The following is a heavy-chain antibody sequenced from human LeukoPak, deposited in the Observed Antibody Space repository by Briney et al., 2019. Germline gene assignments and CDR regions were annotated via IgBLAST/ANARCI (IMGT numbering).Heavy chain of an antibody. Sequence: GGSLRLSCAASGFTFSSYSMNWVRQAPGKGLECVSSISSSSSYIYYADSVKGRFTISRDNAKNSLYLQMNSLRAEDTAVYYCARDRLGPMEYYYYGMDVWGQGTTVTVSS. CDR2: ISSSSSYI. J-gene: IGHJ6*02. V-gene: IGHV3-21*01. CDR3: ARDRLGPMEYYYYGMDV. D-gene: IGHD3-10*01. CDR1: GFTFSSYS.